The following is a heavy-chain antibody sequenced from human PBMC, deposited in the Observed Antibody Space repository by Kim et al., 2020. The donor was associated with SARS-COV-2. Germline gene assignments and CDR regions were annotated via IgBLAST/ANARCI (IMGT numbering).Heavy chain of an antibody. D-gene: IGHD5-18*01. V-gene: IGHV3-48*02. CDR2: ISSSSSTI. CDR3: ARDRYGIGLYYYAMDV. CDR1: GFTFTTYS. Sequence: GGSLRLSCAVTGFTFTTYSMNWVRQAPGKGLEWLSYISSSSSTIYYADSVKGRFTISRDNAKNSLSLQMNSLRDEDTAVYFCARDRYGIGLYYYAMDVLGQGTTVTVSS. J-gene: IGHJ6*02.